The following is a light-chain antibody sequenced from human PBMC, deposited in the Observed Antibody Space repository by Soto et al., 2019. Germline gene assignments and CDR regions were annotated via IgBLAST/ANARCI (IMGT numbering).Light chain of an antibody. J-gene: IGLJ1*01. CDR2: EGS. V-gene: IGLV2-23*03. Sequence: QSALTQPASVSGSPGQSITISCTGTSSDVGSYNLVSWYQQHPGKAPKLMIYEGSKRPSGVSNRFSGSKSGNTASLTISGLQVEDEADHYYCLHAGSSNFGYVVGTGTKVTV. CDR3: CLHAGSSNFGYV. CDR1: SSDVGSYNL.